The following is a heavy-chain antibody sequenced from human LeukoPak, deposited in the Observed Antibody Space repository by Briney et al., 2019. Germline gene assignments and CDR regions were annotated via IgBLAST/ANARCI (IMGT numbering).Heavy chain of an antibody. Sequence: SETLSLTCTVSGGSISGYYWNWIRQPPGKGLGWIGEINHSGSTNYNPSLKSRVTISVDTSKNQFSLKLNSVTATDTAVYYCARGRTSGGMTTDIDYWGQGTLVTVSS. D-gene: IGHD4-11*01. CDR1: GGSISGYY. CDR2: INHSGST. J-gene: IGHJ4*02. V-gene: IGHV4-34*01. CDR3: ARGRTSGGMTTDIDY.